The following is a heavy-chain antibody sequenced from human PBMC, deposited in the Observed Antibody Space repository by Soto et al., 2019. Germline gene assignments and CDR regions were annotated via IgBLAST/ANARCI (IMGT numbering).Heavy chain of an antibody. CDR3: ARDPGTDDSSGYFDY. CDR1: GFTFSSYA. CDR2: ISYDGSNK. Sequence: GGSLRLSCAASGFTFSSYAMHWVRQAPGKGLEWVAVISYDGSNKYYADSVKGRFTISRDNSKNTLYLQMNSLRAEDTAVYYCARDPGTDDSSGYFDYWGQGT. D-gene: IGHD3-22*01. J-gene: IGHJ4*02. V-gene: IGHV3-30-3*01.